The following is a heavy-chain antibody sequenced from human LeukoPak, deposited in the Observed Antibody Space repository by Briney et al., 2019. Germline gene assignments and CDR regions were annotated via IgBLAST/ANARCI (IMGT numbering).Heavy chain of an antibody. CDR1: GFTFSSFW. Sequence: GGSPRLSCAASGFTFSSFWMYWVRQAPGKGLVWVSRINSYGSSTTYADSVKGRFTISRDNAKNTLYLQMNSLRAEDTAVYYCARGLVHDTSGYYSDYWGQGTLVTVSS. D-gene: IGHD3-22*01. J-gene: IGHJ4*02. V-gene: IGHV3-74*01. CDR2: INSYGSST. CDR3: ARGLVHDTSGYYSDY.